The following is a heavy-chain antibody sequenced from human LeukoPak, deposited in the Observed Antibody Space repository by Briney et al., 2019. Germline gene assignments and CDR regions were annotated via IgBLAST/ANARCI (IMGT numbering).Heavy chain of an antibody. J-gene: IGHJ3*02. D-gene: IGHD2-15*01. V-gene: IGHV1-18*01. CDR1: GYTFTSYG. Sequence: ASVKVSCKASGYTFTSYGISWVRQAPGQGLEWMGWISAYNGNTNYAQKLQGGVTMTTDTSTSTAYMELRSLRSDDTAVYYCASGHCSGGSCLDAFDIWGQGTMVTVSS. CDR3: ASGHCSGGSCLDAFDI. CDR2: ISAYNGNT.